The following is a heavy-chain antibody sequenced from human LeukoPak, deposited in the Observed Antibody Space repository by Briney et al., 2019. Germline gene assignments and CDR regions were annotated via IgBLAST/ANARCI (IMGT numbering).Heavy chain of an antibody. CDR2: INPDTDDT. V-gene: IGHV1-2*02. CDR3: ARPDYDDDDSRGRHD. Sequence: ASVKVSCKTSGYTFIDSYIHWVRQAPGQGLEWMGWINPDTDDTVYAQKFQDRVKMARDTSINTAYMELNRLTSDDTAVYYCARPDYDDDDSRGRHDWGQGTQVTVSS. D-gene: IGHD4-17*01. J-gene: IGHJ4*02. CDR1: GYTFIDSY.